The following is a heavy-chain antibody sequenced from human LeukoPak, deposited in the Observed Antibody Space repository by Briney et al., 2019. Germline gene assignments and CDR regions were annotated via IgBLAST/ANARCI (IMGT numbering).Heavy chain of an antibody. CDR2: ISTDGSST. J-gene: IGHJ4*02. V-gene: IGHV3-74*01. D-gene: IGHD4-17*01. CDR3: ARENYGGNSHFDY. Sequence: GGSLRLSCAASGFTFSSYWMHWVRHAPGKGLVWVSRISTDGSSTSYADSVKGRFTISRDYAKYTLYLQMNSLRAEDTAVYYCARENYGGNSHFDYWGQGTLVTVSS. CDR1: GFTFSSYW.